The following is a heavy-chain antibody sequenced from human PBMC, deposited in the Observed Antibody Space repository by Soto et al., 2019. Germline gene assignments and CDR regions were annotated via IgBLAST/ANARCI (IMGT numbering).Heavy chain of an antibody. J-gene: IGHJ4*02. D-gene: IGHD7-27*01. CDR1: GGSFSGYY. V-gene: IGHV4-34*01. Sequence: HVQLQQWGAGLLKPSETLSLTCAVYGGSFSGYYWNWIRQPPGKGLEWIGEINHSGSTNHNPSLQSRVTLSVDTSKNQFSLKLSSVTAADTAVYYCARGWGRIFDYWGQGTLVTVSS. CDR2: INHSGST. CDR3: ARGWGRIFDY.